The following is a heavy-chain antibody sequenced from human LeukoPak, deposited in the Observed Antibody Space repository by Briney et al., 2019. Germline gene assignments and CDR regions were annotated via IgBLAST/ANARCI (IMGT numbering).Heavy chain of an antibody. Sequence: GGSLRLSCAASGFTVSSNYMSWVRQAPGKGLEWVSVIYSGGSTYHADSVKGRFTISRDNSKNTLYLQMNSLRAEDTAVYYCARDLDGSSWFAPFDYWGQGTLVTVSS. V-gene: IGHV3-66*02. CDR2: IYSGGST. CDR3: ARDLDGSSWFAPFDY. J-gene: IGHJ4*02. D-gene: IGHD6-13*01. CDR1: GFTVSSNY.